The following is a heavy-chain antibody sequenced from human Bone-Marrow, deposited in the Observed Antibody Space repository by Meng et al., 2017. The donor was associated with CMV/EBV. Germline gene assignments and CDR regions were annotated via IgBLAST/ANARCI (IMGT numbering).Heavy chain of an antibody. V-gene: IGHV1-46*02. J-gene: IGHJ4*02. Sequence: ASVKVSCKASGGTFNSYIINWVRQAPGQGLEWMGIFNPISGATSYAQKFQGRVTLTGDTSTSTVYMELSSLRSDDTAVYYCASTYYTSSGFYGSPYDYWGQG. CDR2: FNPISGAT. CDR3: ASTYYTSSGFYGSPYDY. CDR1: GGTFNSYI. D-gene: IGHD3-22*01.